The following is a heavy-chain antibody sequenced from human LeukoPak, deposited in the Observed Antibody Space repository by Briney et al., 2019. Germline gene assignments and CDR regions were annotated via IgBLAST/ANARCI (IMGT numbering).Heavy chain of an antibody. D-gene: IGHD1-26*01. CDR2: ISGSGFST. CDR3: AGDLYSGSYDGVDY. J-gene: IGHJ4*02. V-gene: IGHV3-23*01. Sequence: PGGALRHSLASSGFTFSSYAMSWVRQAPWKGLDWVSAISGSGFSTYFADSVKGRVTISSDNSKNTLHLQMNSLRAEDTAVYYCAGDLYSGSYDGVDYWGQGTLVTVSS. CDR1: GFTFSSYA.